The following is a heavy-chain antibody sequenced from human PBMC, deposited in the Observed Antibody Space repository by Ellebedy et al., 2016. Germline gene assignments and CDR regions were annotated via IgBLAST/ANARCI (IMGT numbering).Heavy chain of an antibody. CDR3: AREWRQQLAPTLNWFDP. D-gene: IGHD6-13*01. CDR1: GGSISSSSYY. Sequence: SETLSLTCTVSGGSISSSSYYWGWIRQPPGKGLEWIGSIYYSGSTYYNPSLKSRVTISVDTSKNQFSLKLSSVTAADTAVYYCAREWRQQLAPTLNWFDPWGQGTLVTVSS. V-gene: IGHV4-39*07. CDR2: IYYSGST. J-gene: IGHJ5*02.